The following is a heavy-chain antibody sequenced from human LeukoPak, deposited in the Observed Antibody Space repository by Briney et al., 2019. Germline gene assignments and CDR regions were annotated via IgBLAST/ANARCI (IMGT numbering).Heavy chain of an antibody. CDR2: INHSGST. Sequence: SETLSLTCAVYGGSFSGYYWSWIRQPPGKGLEWIGEINHSGSTNYNPSLKSRVTISVDTSKNQFSLKLSSVTAADTAVYYCARAYRRQLYYYYYMDVWGKGTTVTASS. CDR3: ARAYRRQLYYYYYMDV. V-gene: IGHV4-34*01. CDR1: GGSFSGYY. D-gene: IGHD1-1*01. J-gene: IGHJ6*03.